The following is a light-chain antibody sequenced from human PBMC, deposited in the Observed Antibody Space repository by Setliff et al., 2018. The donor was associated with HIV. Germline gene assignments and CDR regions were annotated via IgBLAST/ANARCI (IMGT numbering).Light chain of an antibody. CDR2: EVN. V-gene: IGLV2-14*01. Sequence: SALSQPASVSGSPGQSITFSCTGTSSDVGAYNFVSWYQQHPGRAPKLVIYEVNRRPSGVSNRFSGSKSGDTASLTISGLQAEDEADYYCSSYTRGATYVFGSGT. CDR1: SSDVGAYNF. J-gene: IGLJ1*01. CDR3: SSYTRGATYV.